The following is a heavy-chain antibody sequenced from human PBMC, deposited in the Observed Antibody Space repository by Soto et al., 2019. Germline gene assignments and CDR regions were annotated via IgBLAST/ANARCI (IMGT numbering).Heavy chain of an antibody. D-gene: IGHD6-13*01. CDR1: GGSISSSSYY. CDR2: IYYSGST. V-gene: IGHV4-39*01. CDR3: ARRIAAFRGFDP. Sequence: SETLSLTCTVSGGSISSSSYYWGWIRQPPGKGLEWIGSIYYSGSTYYNPSLKSRVTISVDTSKNQFFLKLSSVTAADTAVYYCARRIAAFRGFDPWGQGTLVTVSS. J-gene: IGHJ5*02.